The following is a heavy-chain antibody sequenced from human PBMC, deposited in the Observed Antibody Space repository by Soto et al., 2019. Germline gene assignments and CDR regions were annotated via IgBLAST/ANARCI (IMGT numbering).Heavy chain of an antibody. D-gene: IGHD3-3*01. CDR2: IYYSGST. V-gene: IGHV4-30-4*01. J-gene: IGHJ4*02. CDR3: ARAPRFLEWLPYYFDY. Sequence: SETLSLTCTVSGGSISSGDYYWSWIRQPPGKGLEWIGYIYYSGSTYYNPSLKSRVTISVDTSKNQFSLKLSSVTAADTAVYYCARAPRFLEWLPYYFDYWGQGTLVTVSS. CDR1: GGSISSGDYY.